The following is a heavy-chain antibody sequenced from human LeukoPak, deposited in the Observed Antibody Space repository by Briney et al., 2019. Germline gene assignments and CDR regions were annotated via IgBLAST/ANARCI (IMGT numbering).Heavy chain of an antibody. CDR1: GFTFSSYA. D-gene: IGHD3-3*01. CDR3: AKDGGGSLEWLPPMDV. Sequence: GGSLRLSCAASGFTFSSYAMSWVRQAPGKGLEWVSAISGSGGSTYYADSVKGRFTISRDNSKNTLYLQMNSLRAEDTAVYYCAKDGGGSLEWLPPMDVWGQGTTVTVSS. J-gene: IGHJ6*02. V-gene: IGHV3-23*01. CDR2: ISGSGGST.